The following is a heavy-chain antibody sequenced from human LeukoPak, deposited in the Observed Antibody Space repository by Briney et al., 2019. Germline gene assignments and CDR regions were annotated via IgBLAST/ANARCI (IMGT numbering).Heavy chain of an antibody. CDR1: GFTFSSYG. J-gene: IGHJ4*02. D-gene: IGHD2-15*01. CDR2: IRYDGSNK. V-gene: IGHV3-30*02. CDR3: AKDRGRYCSGGSCYTTHYFDY. Sequence: PGGSLRLFCAASGFTFSSYGMHGVRQAPGKGLEWVAFIRYDGSNKYYADSVKGRFTISRDNSKNTLYLQMNSLRAEDTAVYYCAKDRGRYCSGGSCYTTHYFDYWGQGTLVTVSS.